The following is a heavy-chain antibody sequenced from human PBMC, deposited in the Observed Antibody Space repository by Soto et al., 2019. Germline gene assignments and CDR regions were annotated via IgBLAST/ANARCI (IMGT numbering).Heavy chain of an antibody. D-gene: IGHD1-26*01. CDR3: TRSGGSYSVGY. J-gene: IGHJ4*02. CDR2: IRSKTHSYAT. V-gene: IGHV3-73*02. Sequence: EVQLVESGGGLVQPGESLKLSCAASGFTLSGSAVHWVRKASGKGLEWVGRIRSKTHSYATEYIASVKGRFTMSRDDSNNTAYLQMNGLKTDDTAVYYCTRSGGSYSVGYWGQGTLVTVSS. CDR1: GFTLSGSA.